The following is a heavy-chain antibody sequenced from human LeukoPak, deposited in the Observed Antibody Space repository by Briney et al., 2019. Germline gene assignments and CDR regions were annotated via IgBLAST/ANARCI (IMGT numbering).Heavy chain of an antibody. J-gene: IGHJ4*02. CDR1: GFTFSSYG. V-gene: IGHV3-30*02. D-gene: IGHD6-19*01. Sequence: GGSLRLSCAASGFTFSSYGMHWVRQAPGKGLEWVAFIRYDGSNKYYADSVKGRFTISRDNSKNTLYLQMNSLRAEDTAVYYCAKRSPPQAVAGNIDYWGQGTLVTVSS. CDR2: IRYDGSNK. CDR3: AKRSPPQAVAGNIDY.